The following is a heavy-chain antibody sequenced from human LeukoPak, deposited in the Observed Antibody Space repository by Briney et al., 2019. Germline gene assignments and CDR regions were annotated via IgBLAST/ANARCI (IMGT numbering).Heavy chain of an antibody. CDR1: GGSISSYY. D-gene: IGHD6-19*01. J-gene: IGHJ4*02. V-gene: IGHV4-59*01. Sequence: PSETLSLTRTVSGGSISSYYWSWIRQPPGKGLEWVGYIYYSGSTNYNPSLKSRVTISVDTSKNQFSLKLSSVTAADTAVYYCARVSSGWSTDYYFDYWGQGTLVTVSS. CDR3: ARVSSGWSTDYYFDY. CDR2: IYYSGST.